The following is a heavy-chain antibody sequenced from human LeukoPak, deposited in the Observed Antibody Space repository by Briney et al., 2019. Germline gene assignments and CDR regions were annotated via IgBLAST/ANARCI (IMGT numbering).Heavy chain of an antibody. CDR1: GYTFTSYG. D-gene: IGHD6-19*01. Sequence: ASVKVSCKASGYTFTSYGISWVRQAPGQGLEWMGWISGYSGNTYYAQKLQGRVTMTTDTSTSTAYMELRSLRSDDTAVYYCAREGPGWQWHGNWFDPWGQGTLVTVSS. CDR2: ISGYSGNT. CDR3: AREGPGWQWHGNWFDP. V-gene: IGHV1-18*01. J-gene: IGHJ5*02.